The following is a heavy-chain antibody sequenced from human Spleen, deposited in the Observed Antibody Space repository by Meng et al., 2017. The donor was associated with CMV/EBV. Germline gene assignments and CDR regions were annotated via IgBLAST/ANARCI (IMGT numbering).Heavy chain of an antibody. V-gene: IGHV3-15*01. CDR2: IKSKTDRGTT. CDR1: TAW. D-gene: IGHD2-2*01. CDR3: TTDHPYCSSTSCYLVIDP. Sequence: TAWMSRVRQARVKGLEWVGRIKSKTDRGTTDYAAPVKGRFTISRDDSKNTLYLQMNSLQTEDTAVYYCTTDHPYCSSTSCYLVIDPWGQGTLVTVSS. J-gene: IGHJ5*02.